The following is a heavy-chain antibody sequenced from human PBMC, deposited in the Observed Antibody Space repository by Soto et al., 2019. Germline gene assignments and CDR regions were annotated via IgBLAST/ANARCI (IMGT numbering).Heavy chain of an antibody. V-gene: IGHV3-48*03. J-gene: IGHJ4*02. CDR3: ARGRMSGTMGDY. CDR1: GFTFSNYE. CDR2: IGSTGVTK. D-gene: IGHD1-7*01. Sequence: EVQLAESGGGWVQPGVSLRLSCVTSGFTFSNYEMNWVRQAPGRGLEWVSYIGSTGVTKYYADSVRGRFIISRDNAKKSLYLVMNNLRAEDTAVYYCARGRMSGTMGDYWGQGTPVTVSS.